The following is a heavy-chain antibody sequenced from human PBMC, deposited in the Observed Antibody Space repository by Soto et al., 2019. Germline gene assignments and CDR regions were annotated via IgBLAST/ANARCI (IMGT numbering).Heavy chain of an antibody. D-gene: IGHD5-18*01. CDR3: TSRRDWTAVDPFVY. Sequence: ELQLVESGGGLVQPGGSLKLSCAASGFTFSESAMHWVRQASGKGLEWVGRIRNKDNNYATAYTASVKGRFTISRDDSKNTVYLQMNSLKIDDTAVYYCTSRRDWTAVDPFVYWGLGTLVTVSS. J-gene: IGHJ4*02. CDR1: GFTFSESA. CDR2: IRNKDNNYAT. V-gene: IGHV3-73*02.